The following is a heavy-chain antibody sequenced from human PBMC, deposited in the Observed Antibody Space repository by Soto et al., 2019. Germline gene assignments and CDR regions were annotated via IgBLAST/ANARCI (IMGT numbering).Heavy chain of an antibody. J-gene: IGHJ4*02. D-gene: IGHD2-8*02. V-gene: IGHV3-23*01. CDR3: AKPQFLVGYGAPV. Sequence: GGSLRLSCAASGGTFSSYAMSWVRQAPGKGLEWVSAISGSGGSTYYADSVKGRFTISRDNSKNTLYLQMNSLRAEDTAVYYRAKPQFLVGYGAPVWGQGTLVTVSS. CDR2: ISGSGGST. CDR1: GGTFSSYA.